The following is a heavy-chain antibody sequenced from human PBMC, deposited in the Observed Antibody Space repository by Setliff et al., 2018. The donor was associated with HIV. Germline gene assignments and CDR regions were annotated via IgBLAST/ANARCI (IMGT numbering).Heavy chain of an antibody. CDR2: IKSIPNGGTT. CDR3: TTWLQ. Sequence: GGSLRLSCAASGFTFSNYWMDWVRQAPGKGLEWVGRIKSIPNGGTTDYAAPVKGRFTISRDDSKNTLYLQMDSLKTEDTAVYYCTTWLQWGQGTVVTVSS. CDR1: GFTFSNYW. D-gene: IGHD5-12*01. V-gene: IGHV3-15*01. J-gene: IGHJ1*01.